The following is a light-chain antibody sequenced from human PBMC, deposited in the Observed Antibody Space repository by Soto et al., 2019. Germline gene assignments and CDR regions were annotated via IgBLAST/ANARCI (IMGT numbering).Light chain of an antibody. Sequence: EIVLTQSPGTLSLSPGERATLSCRASQSVSSKYLAWYQQKPGQAPRVLIYGTSIRASGVPERFSGGGSGTDFTLPITRLEPEDFAVYYCQQYGSSLFTFGPGTTVDFK. J-gene: IGKJ3*01. CDR1: QSVSSKY. V-gene: IGKV3-20*01. CDR3: QQYGSSLFT. CDR2: GTS.